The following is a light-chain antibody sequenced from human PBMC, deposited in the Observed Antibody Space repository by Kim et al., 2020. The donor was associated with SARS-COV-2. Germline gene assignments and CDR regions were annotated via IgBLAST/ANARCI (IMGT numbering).Light chain of an antibody. CDR3: QVWDSSTEV. CDR2: MDS. CDR1: NTGSKK. V-gene: IGLV3-9*01. Sequence: TARITCGENNTGSKKVHWYQQTPGQALVLVIYMDSNRPSGIPERSSGSNPGNTATLTISRAHAGDEADYYCQVWDSSTEVFGGGTQLTVL. J-gene: IGLJ3*02.